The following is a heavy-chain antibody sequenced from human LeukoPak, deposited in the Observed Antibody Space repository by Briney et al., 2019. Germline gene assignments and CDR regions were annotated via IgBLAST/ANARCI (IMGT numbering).Heavy chain of an antibody. V-gene: IGHV1-69*04. CDR2: LIPIFGIE. CDR3: ARVNHYYDSSGYGNNYYYYGMDV. CDR1: GGTFSSYA. J-gene: IGHJ6*02. Sequence: ASVTVSCTASGGTFSSYAISWVLQAPGQGLGRMGRLIPIFGIENYAQKFQGRVTITADKSTSTAYMELSSLRSEDTAVYYCARVNHYYDSSGYGNNYYYYGMDVWGQGTTVTVSS. D-gene: IGHD3-22*01.